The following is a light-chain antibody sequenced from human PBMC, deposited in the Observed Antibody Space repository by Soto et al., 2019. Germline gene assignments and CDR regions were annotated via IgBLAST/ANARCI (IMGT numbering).Light chain of an antibody. CDR2: KAS. V-gene: IGKV1-5*03. J-gene: IGKJ4*01. CDR3: QQYNSYPLT. CDR1: QSISNW. Sequence: DIQMTQSPSTLSASVGDRVTITCRASQSISNWLAWYQQKPGKAPKLLIYKASSLESGVLSRFSGSGSGTEFTLTISSLQTDDFATYYCQQYNSYPLTFGGGTKVEIK.